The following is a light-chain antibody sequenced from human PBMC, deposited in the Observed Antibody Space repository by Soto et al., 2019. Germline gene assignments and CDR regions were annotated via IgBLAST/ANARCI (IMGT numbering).Light chain of an antibody. CDR2: GAS. V-gene: IGKV3-15*01. Sequence: EIVMTQSPATLSVSPGERATLSCRASQSVSSTLAWYQLRPGQAPSLLIYGASTRATGIPARFSGSGSGTDFTLTISSLQSEDFAVYYCQQYNDWPRTFGQGTKVEIK. CDR3: QQYNDWPRT. J-gene: IGKJ1*01. CDR1: QSVSST.